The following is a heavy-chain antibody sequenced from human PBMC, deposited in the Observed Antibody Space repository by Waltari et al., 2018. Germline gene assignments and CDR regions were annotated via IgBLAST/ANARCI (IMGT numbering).Heavy chain of an antibody. D-gene: IGHD3-3*01. CDR3: ARGGEWSRHFDY. CDR1: GGSISSYY. Sequence: QVQLQESGPGLVKPSETLSLTCPVSGGSISSYYWSWIRQPPGKGLEWIGYIYYSGSTNYNPSLKSRVTISVDTSKNQFSLKLSSVTAADTAVYYCARGGEWSRHFDYWGQGTLVTVSS. CDR2: IYYSGST. J-gene: IGHJ4*02. V-gene: IGHV4-59*01.